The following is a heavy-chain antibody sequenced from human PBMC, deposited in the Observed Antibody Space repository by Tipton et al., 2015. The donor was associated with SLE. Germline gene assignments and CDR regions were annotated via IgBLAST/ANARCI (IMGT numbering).Heavy chain of an antibody. J-gene: IGHJ4*02. CDR1: GGSFSGYY. V-gene: IGHV4-34*09. D-gene: IGHD2-2*01. CDR2: INHSGST. Sequence: TLSLTCAVYGGSFSGYYWSWIRQPPGKGLEWIGEINHSGSTYYNPSLKSRVTISVDTSKNQFSLKLSSVTAADTAVYYCARAASGCSSTSCPFDYWGQGTLVTVSS. CDR3: ARAASGCSSTSCPFDY.